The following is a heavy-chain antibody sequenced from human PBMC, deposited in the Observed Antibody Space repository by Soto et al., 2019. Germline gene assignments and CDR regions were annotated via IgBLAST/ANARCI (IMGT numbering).Heavy chain of an antibody. CDR1: GGSFGGYY. V-gene: IGHV4-34*01. J-gene: IGHJ6*03. Sequence: QVQLQQWGAGLLKPSETLSLTCAVYGGSFGGYYWSWIRQPPGKGLEWIGEINHSGSTNYNPSLKSRVTISVDTSKNQFSLKLSSVTAADTAVYYCARVLRYCSGGSCYSRSYYYYMDVWGKGTTVTVSS. D-gene: IGHD2-15*01. CDR3: ARVLRYCSGGSCYSRSYYYYMDV. CDR2: INHSGST.